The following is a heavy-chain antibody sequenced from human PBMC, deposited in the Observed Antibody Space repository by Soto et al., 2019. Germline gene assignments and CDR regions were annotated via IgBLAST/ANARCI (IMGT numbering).Heavy chain of an antibody. J-gene: IGHJ4*02. Sequence: QVQLVESGGGVVQPGRSLRLSCAASGFTFSSYGMHWVRQAPGKGLEWVAVISYDGSNKYYADSVKGRFTISRDNSKNTLYLQMNSLRAEDTAVYYCAKDYGDSLDYWGQGTLVTVSS. D-gene: IGHD4-17*01. CDR3: AKDYGDSLDY. CDR2: ISYDGSNK. V-gene: IGHV3-30*18. CDR1: GFTFSSYG.